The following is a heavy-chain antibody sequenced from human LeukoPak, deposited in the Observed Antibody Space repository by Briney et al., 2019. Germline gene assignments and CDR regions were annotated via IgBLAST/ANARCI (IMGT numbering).Heavy chain of an antibody. CDR2: VSYDESNK. CDR3: AKDLGVIIVPYAIDYYGLDV. V-gene: IGHV3-30*18. D-gene: IGHD2-2*01. CDR1: GFTFSSYG. J-gene: IGHJ6*02. Sequence: GGSLRLSCAASGFTFSSYGMQWVRQAPGKGLEWVAAVSYDESNKYYADSVKGRFTISRDNSKNTLFLQMNSLRAEDTAVYYCAKDLGVIIVPYAIDYYGLDVWGQGTKVTVSS.